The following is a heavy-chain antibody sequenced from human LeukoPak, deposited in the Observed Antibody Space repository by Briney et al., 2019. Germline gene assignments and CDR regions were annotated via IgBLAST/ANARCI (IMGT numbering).Heavy chain of an antibody. Sequence: KPSETLSLTCTVSGGSFSSTNYYWGWIRQSPGKGLEWIGSIYYSGNTYYNPSLKSRVTMPVDTSKNHSYLRLTSVTAADTAVYYCARDFWSDHSWFDPWGQGTLVTVSS. CDR3: ARDFWSDHSWFDP. D-gene: IGHD3-3*01. CDR1: GGSFSSTNYY. V-gene: IGHV4-39*07. CDR2: IYYSGNT. J-gene: IGHJ5*02.